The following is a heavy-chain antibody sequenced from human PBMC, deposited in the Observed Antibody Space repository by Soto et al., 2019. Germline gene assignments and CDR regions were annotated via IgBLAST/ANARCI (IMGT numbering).Heavy chain of an antibody. CDR2: NYYSGSA. CDR3: ARHGVDYGDYASYYYYGMDV. Sequence: QVQLQESGPGLVKPSETLSLTCTVSGGSISGGPYYWGWIRQPPGKGLEWIGFNYYSGSAYYNPSLKSRVTISIDTSKNQFSLKLTSVTAADTAVFYCARHGVDYGDYASYYYYGMDVWGRGTTVTVSS. V-gene: IGHV4-39*01. J-gene: IGHJ6*02. CDR1: GGSISGGPYY. D-gene: IGHD4-17*01.